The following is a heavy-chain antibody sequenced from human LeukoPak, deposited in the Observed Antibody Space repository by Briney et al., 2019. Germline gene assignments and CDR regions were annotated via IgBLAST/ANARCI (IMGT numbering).Heavy chain of an antibody. D-gene: IGHD3-3*01. CDR3: ARDPYYDFWSGYYSYYYYGMDV. Sequence: ASVKVSCKASGYTFTGYYMHWVRQAPGQGLEWMGWINAGNGNTKYSQKFQGRVTITRDTSASTAYMELSSLRSEDTAVYYCARDPYYDFWSGYYSYYYYGMDVWGQGTTVTVSS. V-gene: IGHV1-3*01. CDR2: INAGNGNT. CDR1: GYTFTGYY. J-gene: IGHJ6*02.